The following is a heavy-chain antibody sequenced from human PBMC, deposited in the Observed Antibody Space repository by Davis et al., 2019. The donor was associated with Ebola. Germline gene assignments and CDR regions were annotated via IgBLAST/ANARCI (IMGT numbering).Heavy chain of an antibody. V-gene: IGHV1-18*04. D-gene: IGHD4-17*01. CDR3: ARGRYGGFDF. CDR2: ISGYNGNT. J-gene: IGHJ4*02. Sequence: ASVKVSCKASGYTFTDYYIHWVRQAPGQGLEWMGWISGYNGNTKYAQKLQGRVTMTKDTSTSTAYMDLRSLRSDDTAVYYCARGRYGGFDFWGQGTLVTVSS. CDR1: GYTFTDYY.